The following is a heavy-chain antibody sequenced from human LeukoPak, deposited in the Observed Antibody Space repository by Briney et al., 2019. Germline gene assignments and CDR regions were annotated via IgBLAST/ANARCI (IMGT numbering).Heavy chain of an antibody. J-gene: IGHJ6*02. CDR2: INHSGST. D-gene: IGHD3-10*01. V-gene: IGHV4-34*01. CDR3: ARATYYYGSGSYFKDFYYYYGMDV. CDR1: GGSFSGYY. Sequence: PSETLSLTCAVYGGSFSGYYWSWIRQPPGKGLEWIGEINHSGSTNYNPSLKSRVTISVDTSKNQFSLKLSSVTAEDTAVYYCARATYYYGSGSYFKDFYYYYGMDVWGQGTTVTVPS.